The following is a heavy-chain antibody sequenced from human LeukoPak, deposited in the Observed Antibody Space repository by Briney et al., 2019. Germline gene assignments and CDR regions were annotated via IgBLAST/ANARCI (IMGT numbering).Heavy chain of an antibody. Sequence: GGSLRLSCTASGFTFSSYSMNWVRQAPGKGLEWVSYISSSGSTIYYADSVKGRFTISRDNAKNSLYLQMNSLRAEDTAVYYCARVGYCSTTSCYWRAFDYWGQGTLVTVSS. V-gene: IGHV3-48*04. CDR1: GFTFSSYS. J-gene: IGHJ4*02. D-gene: IGHD2-2*01. CDR2: ISSSGSTI. CDR3: ARVGYCSTTSCYWRAFDY.